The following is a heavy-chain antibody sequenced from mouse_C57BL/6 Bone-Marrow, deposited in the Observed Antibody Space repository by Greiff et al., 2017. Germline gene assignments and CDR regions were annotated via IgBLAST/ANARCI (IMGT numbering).Heavy chain of an antibody. Sequence: QVQLKESGPGLVQPSQSLSITCTVSGFSLTSYGVHWVRQSPGKGLEWLGVIWSGGSTDYNAAFISRLSISKDNSKSQVFFKMNSLQADDTAIYYCARRLTTVVAKDYAMDYWGQGTSVTVSS. CDR3: ARRLTTVVAKDYAMDY. CDR1: GFSLTSYG. CDR2: IWSGGST. J-gene: IGHJ4*01. V-gene: IGHV2-2*01. D-gene: IGHD1-1*01.